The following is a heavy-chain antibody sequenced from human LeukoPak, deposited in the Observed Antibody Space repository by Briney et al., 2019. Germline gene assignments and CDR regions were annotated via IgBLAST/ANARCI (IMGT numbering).Heavy chain of an antibody. CDR1: GITFSNYA. D-gene: IGHD3-16*02. J-gene: IGHJ4*01. Sequence: GGSLRLSCVASGITFSNYAVSWVRQAPEKGLDWVSVISGSAHKIRYADSVKGRFTISRDNSKNTLYLQMNSLRTEDTAVYYCANGDGLGKFSSPFEYWGQGTLV. CDR2: ISGSAHKI. V-gene: IGHV3-23*01. CDR3: ANGDGLGKFSSPFEY.